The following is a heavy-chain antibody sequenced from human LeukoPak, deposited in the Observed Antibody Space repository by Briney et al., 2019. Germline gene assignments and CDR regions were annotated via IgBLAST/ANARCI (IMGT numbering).Heavy chain of an antibody. CDR1: GFTFSNYW. CDR2: IKQDGSEK. Sequence: GGSLRLSCAASGFTFSNYWMSWVRQAPGKGLEWVANIKQDGSEKYYVDSVKGRFTISRDNAKDSLYLQMNSLRAEDTAVYYCARGPGYTFGGVIDYFDYWGQGTLVTVSS. V-gene: IGHV3-7*01. J-gene: IGHJ4*02. D-gene: IGHD3-16*02. CDR3: ARGPGYTFGGVIDYFDY.